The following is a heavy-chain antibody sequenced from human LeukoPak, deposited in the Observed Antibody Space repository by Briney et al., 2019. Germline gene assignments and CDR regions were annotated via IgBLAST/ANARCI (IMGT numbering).Heavy chain of an antibody. D-gene: IGHD6-6*01. J-gene: IGHJ4*02. CDR2: INHSGST. Sequence: SETLSLTCAVYGGSFSGYYWSWIRQPPGKGLEWIGEINHSGSTNYNPSLKSRVTISVDTSKNQFSLKLSSVTAADTAVYYCARRGSSSSRASDYWGQGTLVTVSS. CDR3: ARRGSSSSRASDY. CDR1: GGSFSGYY. V-gene: IGHV4-34*01.